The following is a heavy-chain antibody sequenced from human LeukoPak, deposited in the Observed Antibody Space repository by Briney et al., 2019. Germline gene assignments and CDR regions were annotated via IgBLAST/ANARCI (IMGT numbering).Heavy chain of an antibody. CDR3: ARGTPTVSAGHY. Sequence: PGGSLRLSCAASGFTVSSDYTSWVRQAPGKGLEWASVIYTDGRTFFADFVKGRFTISRDTSKNMLYLQMNSLRVEDTAVYYCARGTPTVSAGHYWGQGTLVTVSS. CDR2: IYTDGRT. CDR1: GFTVSSDY. D-gene: IGHD2-15*01. V-gene: IGHV3-53*01. J-gene: IGHJ4*02.